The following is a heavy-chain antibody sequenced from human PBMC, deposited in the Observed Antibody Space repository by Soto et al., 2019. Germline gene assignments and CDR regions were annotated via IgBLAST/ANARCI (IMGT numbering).Heavy chain of an antibody. J-gene: IGHJ4*02. Sequence: QVQLVQSGAEVKKPGASVRISCKSSGYTFSAYPIHWVRQAPGQGLEWMGRIHTGSGNTQYSQKTQGRVTITRDKSATTAFMELSSLSSEDTAVYYGARPLYGGDSPSDYWGQGTLVTVSS. CDR1: GYTFSAYP. D-gene: IGHD2-21*02. CDR2: IHTGSGNT. CDR3: ARPLYGGDSPSDY. V-gene: IGHV1-3*04.